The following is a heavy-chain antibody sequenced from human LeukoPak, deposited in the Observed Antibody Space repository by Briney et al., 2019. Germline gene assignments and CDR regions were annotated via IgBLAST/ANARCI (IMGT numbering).Heavy chain of an antibody. CDR2: INHSGSN. V-gene: IGHV4-34*01. D-gene: IGHD3-10*01. CDR3: AANQLRSMVRGRVY. CDR1: GGSFSGYY. Sequence: SQTLSLTCAVYGGSFSGYYWTWIRQPPRNGLEWIGEINHSGSNNYIPALKSRVTISLDTSKNQFSLKLSSVTAADTAVYFCAANQLRSMVRGRVYWGQGTLVTVSS. J-gene: IGHJ4*01.